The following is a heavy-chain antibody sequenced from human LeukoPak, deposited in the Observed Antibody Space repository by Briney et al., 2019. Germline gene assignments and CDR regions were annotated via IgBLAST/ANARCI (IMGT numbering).Heavy chain of an antibody. J-gene: IGHJ4*02. D-gene: IGHD3-10*01. CDR2: IIPILGIA. CDR1: GGTFSSYA. V-gene: IGHV1-69*04. Sequence: SVKVSCKASGGTFSSYAISWVRQAPGQGLEWMGRIIPILGIANYAQKFQGRVTITADKSTSTAYMELSSLRSEDTAVYYCARVPMVRGTIHDYWGQGTLVTVSS. CDR3: ARVPMVRGTIHDY.